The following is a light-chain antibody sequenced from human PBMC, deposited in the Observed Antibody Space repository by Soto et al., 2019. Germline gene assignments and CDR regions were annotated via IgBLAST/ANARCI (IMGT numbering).Light chain of an antibody. CDR1: ESVSSN. CDR3: QQYNSWPPIT. V-gene: IGKV3-15*01. CDR2: GAS. Sequence: EIAMTQSPATLSVSPGERATLSCRASESVSSNLAWYQQKPGQAPRLLSYGASTRATGIPARFSGSGSGTEFTLTVSSLQAEDFAVYYCQQYNSWPPITFGQGTRLEIK. J-gene: IGKJ5*01.